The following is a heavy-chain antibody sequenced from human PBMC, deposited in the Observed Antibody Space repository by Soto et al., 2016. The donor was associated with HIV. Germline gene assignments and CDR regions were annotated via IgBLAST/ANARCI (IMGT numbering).Heavy chain of an antibody. D-gene: IGHD6-6*01. V-gene: IGHV3-21*01. CDR3: AREYSSSSGYYYYYYMDV. J-gene: IGHJ6*03. Sequence: EVQLVESGGGLVKPGGSLRLSCAASGFTFSSYSMNWVRQAPGKGLEWVSSISSSSSYIYYADSVKGRFTISRDNAKNSLYLQMNSLRAEDTVVYYCAREYSSSSGYYYYYYMDVWGKGTTVTVSS. CDR1: GFTFSSYS. CDR2: ISSSSSYI.